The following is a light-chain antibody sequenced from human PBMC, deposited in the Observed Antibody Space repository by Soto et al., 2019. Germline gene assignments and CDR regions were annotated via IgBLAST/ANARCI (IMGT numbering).Light chain of an antibody. CDR2: DAS. V-gene: IGKV3-20*01. CDR1: QTVRNNY. CDR3: QQFISYPLP. J-gene: IGKJ4*01. Sequence: VLTQSPGTLSLSPGERATLSCRASQTVRNNYLAWYQQKPGQAPRLLIYDASSRSTGIPDRFSGGGSGTDCTLTISRLEPEDFAVYYWQQFISYPLPFGGGTKVEIK.